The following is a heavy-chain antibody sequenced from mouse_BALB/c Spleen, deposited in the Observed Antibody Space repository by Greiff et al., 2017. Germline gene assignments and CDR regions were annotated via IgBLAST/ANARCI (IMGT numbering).Heavy chain of an antibody. CDR2: ISSGGST. CDR3: ARAGEWPDY. D-gene: IGHD1-3*01. CDR1: GFTFSSYA. Sequence: DVMLVESGGGLVKPGGSLKLSCAASGFTFSSYAMSWVRQTPEKRLEWVASISSGGSTYYPDSVKGRFTISRDNARNILYLQMSSLRSEDTAMYYCARAGEWPDYWGQGTTLTVSS. V-gene: IGHV5-6-5*01. J-gene: IGHJ2*01.